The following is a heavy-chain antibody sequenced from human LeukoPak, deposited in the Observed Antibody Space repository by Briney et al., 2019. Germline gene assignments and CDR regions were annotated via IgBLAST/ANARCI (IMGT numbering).Heavy chain of an antibody. Sequence: SETLSLTCSVSGGSFSSYYWSWVRQPPGKGLELIGYMYDSGSTNYNPSLKSRVTISVDTSKNQFSLRLSSVTAADTAVYYCARHGGSYTFDLWGQGVLVTVSS. CDR2: MYDSGST. D-gene: IGHD1-26*01. CDR1: GGSFSSYY. V-gene: IGHV4-59*01. J-gene: IGHJ4*02. CDR3: ARHGGSYTFDL.